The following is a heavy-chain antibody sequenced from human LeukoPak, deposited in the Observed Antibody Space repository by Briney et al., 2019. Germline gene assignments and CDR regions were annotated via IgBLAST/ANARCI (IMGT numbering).Heavy chain of an antibody. CDR1: GFTFSSYA. CDR3: ARGLVLLWFGEYNDWFDP. CDR2: ISSSSSYI. Sequence: GGSLRLSCAASGFTFSSYAMSWVRQAPGKGLEWVSCISSSSSYIYYADSVKGRFTTSRDNAKNSLYLQMNSLRAEDTAVYYCARGLVLLWFGEYNDWFDPWGQGTLVTVSS. D-gene: IGHD3-10*01. V-gene: IGHV3-21*01. J-gene: IGHJ5*02.